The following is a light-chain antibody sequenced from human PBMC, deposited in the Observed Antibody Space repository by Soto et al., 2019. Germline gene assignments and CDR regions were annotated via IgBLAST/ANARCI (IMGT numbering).Light chain of an antibody. J-gene: IGKJ1*01. CDR2: GAS. CDR3: QQYGSSRT. Sequence: VLTQSPGTLSLSPVEIATLSCRSSQSVSSSYLAWYQQKPGQAPRLLIYGASSRATGIPDRFSGSGSGTDFTLTISRLEPEDFAVYYCQQYGSSRTFGQGTKVDTK. CDR1: QSVSSSY. V-gene: IGKV3-20*01.